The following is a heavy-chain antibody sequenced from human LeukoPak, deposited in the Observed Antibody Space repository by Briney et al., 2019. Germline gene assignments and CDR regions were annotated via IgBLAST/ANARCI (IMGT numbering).Heavy chain of an antibody. V-gene: IGHV1-69*01. CDR2: IIPIFGTA. CDR3: ARDMPPQKYYYDSSGYGLV. D-gene: IGHD3-22*01. Sequence: SVKVSCKASGGTFSSYAISWVRQAPGQGLEWMGGIIPIFGTANYAQKFQGRVTITADESTSTAYMELSSLRSEDTAVYYCARDMPPQKYYYDSSGYGLVWGQGTLVTVFS. J-gene: IGHJ1*01. CDR1: GGTFSSYA.